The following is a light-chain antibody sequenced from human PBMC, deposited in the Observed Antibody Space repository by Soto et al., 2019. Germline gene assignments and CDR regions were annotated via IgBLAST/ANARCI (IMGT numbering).Light chain of an antibody. CDR1: QSVSSSY. CDR2: GAS. CDR3: QQYGSSPWT. J-gene: IGKJ1*01. V-gene: IGKV3-20*01. Sequence: EIVLTQSPGTRSLSPGERATLSCRASQSVSSSYLAWYQQKPGQAPRLLIYGASSRATGIPDRFSGSGSGTDFTLTISRLEPEDVAVYDCQQYGSSPWTFGQGTKVEIK.